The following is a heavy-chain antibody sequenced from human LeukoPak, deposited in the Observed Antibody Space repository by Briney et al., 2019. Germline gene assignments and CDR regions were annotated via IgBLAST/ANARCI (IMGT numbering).Heavy chain of an antibody. D-gene: IGHD5-18*01. CDR2: ISYDGSNK. J-gene: IGHJ4*02. Sequence: GGSLRLSCAASGFTFSSYGMHWVRQAPGKGLEWVAVISYDGSNKYYADSVKGRFTISRDNSKNTLYLQMNSLRAEDTAVYYCAKEGGRYSYGFGAFFDYWGQGTLVTVSS. CDR1: GFTFSSYG. CDR3: AKEGGRYSYGFGAFFDY. V-gene: IGHV3-30*18.